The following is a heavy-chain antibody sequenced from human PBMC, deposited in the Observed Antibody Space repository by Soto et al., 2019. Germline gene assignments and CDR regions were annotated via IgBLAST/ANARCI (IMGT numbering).Heavy chain of an antibody. CDR3: ARPLWRNDYNWGYFDL. D-gene: IGHD4-4*01. CDR1: EFTFSSYA. J-gene: IGHJ2*01. V-gene: IGHV3-30-3*01. CDR2: ISYDGSNK. Sequence: QVQLVESGGGVVQPGRSLRLSCAASEFTFSSYAMQWVRQAPGKGLEWVAVISYDGSNKYYADSVNGRFTISRDNSKNTLYLQMNSLRAEDTAVYYCARPLWRNDYNWGYFDLWGRGTLVTVSS.